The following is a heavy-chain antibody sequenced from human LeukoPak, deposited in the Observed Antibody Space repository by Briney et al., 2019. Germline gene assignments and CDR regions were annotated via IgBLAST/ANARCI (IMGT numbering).Heavy chain of an antibody. V-gene: IGHV5-51*01. D-gene: IGHD3-10*01. CDR3: ARRGRWFGTPSRGYYYMDV. CDR2: IYPPPPPP. J-gene: IGHJ6*03. Sequence: GESLQISCKGSGYSFTSYWIGWVRQMPGKGLEWMGIIYPPPPPPPYSPSFQGQVTISADNYLSPAYLQSRSLTAPHTAMYYCARRGRWFGTPSRGYYYMDVWGKGTTVTVSS. CDR1: GYSFTSYW.